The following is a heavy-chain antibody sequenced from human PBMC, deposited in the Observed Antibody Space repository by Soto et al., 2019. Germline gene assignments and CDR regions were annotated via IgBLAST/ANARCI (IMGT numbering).Heavy chain of an antibody. Sequence: SVKVSCKASGGTFSSYTISWVRQAPGQGLEWMGRIIPILGIANYAQKFQGRVTITADKSTSTAYMELSSLRSEDTAVYYCVREIVVVVPAAIYYYYGMDVSG. J-gene: IGHJ6*02. CDR3: VREIVVVVPAAIYYYYGMDV. V-gene: IGHV1-69*04. D-gene: IGHD2-2*01. CDR1: GGTFSSYT. CDR2: IIPILGIA.